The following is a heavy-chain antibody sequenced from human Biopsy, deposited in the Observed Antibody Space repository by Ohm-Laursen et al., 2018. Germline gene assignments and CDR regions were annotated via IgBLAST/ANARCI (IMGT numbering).Heavy chain of an antibody. V-gene: IGHV1-69*11. D-gene: IGHD2-2*01. Sequence: GASVKVSCKAPTGTFTSYGIIWVRQAPGQGLEWMGRFIPILRTTAYAQTFLGRVTITADSPTSTVDMELTSLTSDDTAVYFCAREAIGYQLPCDDWGQGTLVTVSS. CDR1: TGTFTSYG. CDR2: FIPILRTT. CDR3: AREAIGYQLPCDD. J-gene: IGHJ4*02.